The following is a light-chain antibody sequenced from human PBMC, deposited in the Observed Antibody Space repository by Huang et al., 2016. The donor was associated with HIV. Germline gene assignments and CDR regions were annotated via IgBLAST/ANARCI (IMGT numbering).Light chain of an antibody. Sequence: EIVMTQSPATLSVSPGESVTLSCRAIQSLNNYLAWYQQKPGQTPRLLIYDASIRAAGSPARFSGGGSGTEFTLTISSLQSDDSAVYYCQQYTNWPPKTFGRGTKVEI. CDR1: QSLNNY. CDR3: QQYTNWPPKT. V-gene: IGKV3D-15*01. CDR2: DAS. J-gene: IGKJ4*02.